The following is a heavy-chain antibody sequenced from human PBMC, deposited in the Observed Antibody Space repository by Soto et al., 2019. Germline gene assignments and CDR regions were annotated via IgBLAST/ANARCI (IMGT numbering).Heavy chain of an antibody. CDR1: GGSISSYY. CDR3: AREGGYGTTPDY. Sequence: SETLSLTCTVSGGSISSYYWSWIRQPPGKGLEWIGYIYYSGSTNYNPSLKSRVTISVDTSKNQFSLKLSSVTAADTAVYYCAREGGYGTTPDYWGQGTLVTVSS. D-gene: IGHD6-25*01. V-gene: IGHV4-59*01. CDR2: IYYSGST. J-gene: IGHJ4*02.